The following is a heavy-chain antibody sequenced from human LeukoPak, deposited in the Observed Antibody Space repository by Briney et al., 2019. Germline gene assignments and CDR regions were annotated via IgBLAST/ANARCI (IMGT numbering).Heavy chain of an antibody. Sequence: SVKVSCKASGGTFSSYAISWVRQAPGQGLEWMGGIIPIFGTANYAQKFQGRVTITADKSTSTAYMELSSLRSEDTAVYYCAREYQTSYDTDAFDIWGQGTMVTVSS. V-gene: IGHV1-69*06. CDR1: GGTFSSYA. J-gene: IGHJ3*02. CDR2: IIPIFGTA. D-gene: IGHD3-22*01. CDR3: AREYQTSYDTDAFDI.